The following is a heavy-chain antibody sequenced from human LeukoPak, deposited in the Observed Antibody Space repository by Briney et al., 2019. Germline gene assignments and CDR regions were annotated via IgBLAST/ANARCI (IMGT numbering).Heavy chain of an antibody. CDR1: GGSISSYY. CDR2: IYYSGST. Sequence: PSETLSLTCTVSGGSISSYYRSWIRQPPGKGLEWIGYIYYSGSTNYNPSLKSRVTISVDTSKNQFSLKLSSVTAADTAVYYCARSLDYGAHYYYYMDVWGKGTTVTVSS. V-gene: IGHV4-59*01. J-gene: IGHJ6*03. CDR3: ARSLDYGAHYYYYMDV. D-gene: IGHD4-17*01.